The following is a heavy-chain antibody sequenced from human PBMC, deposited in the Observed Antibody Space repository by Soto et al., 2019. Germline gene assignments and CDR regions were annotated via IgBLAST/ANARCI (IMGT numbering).Heavy chain of an antibody. V-gene: IGHV4-30-4*01. CDR3: ARVVAVGATTVYYFDY. CDR1: GGSISSGDYY. D-gene: IGHD1-26*01. Sequence: QVQLQESGPGLVKPSQTLSLTCTVSGGSISSGDYYWSWIRQPPGKGLEWIGYIYYSGSTYYNPSLKSRVTISVDTSKNQFSLKLSSVTAADTAVYYCARVVAVGATTVYYFDYWGQGTLVTVSS. J-gene: IGHJ4*02. CDR2: IYYSGST.